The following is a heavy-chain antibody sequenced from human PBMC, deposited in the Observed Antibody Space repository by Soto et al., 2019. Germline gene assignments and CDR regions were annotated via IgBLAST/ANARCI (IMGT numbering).Heavy chain of an antibody. Sequence: EVQLLESGGGLVQPGGSLRLSCAASGFTFTSYAMSWVRQAPGKGLEWVSAISSSGVSSYSADSVKGRFTISRDNSKNTLYLHMNTLRAEDTAVYYCAKDRELLRFGESYYYYYMDVWGKGTTVTVSS. V-gene: IGHV3-23*01. CDR1: GFTFTSYA. CDR3: AKDRELLRFGESYYYYYMDV. J-gene: IGHJ6*03. CDR2: ISSSGVSS. D-gene: IGHD3-10*01.